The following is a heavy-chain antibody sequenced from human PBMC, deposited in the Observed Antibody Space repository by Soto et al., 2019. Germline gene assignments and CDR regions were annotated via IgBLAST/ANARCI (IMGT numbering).Heavy chain of an antibody. CDR2: IIPILGIA. Sequence: GASVKVSCKASGYTFTSYDINWVRQAPGQGLEWMGRIIPILGIANYAQKFQGRVTITADKSTSTAYMELSSLRSEDTAVYYCAREVCSGGSCSPLYYYYYMDVWGKGTTVTVSS. D-gene: IGHD2-15*01. CDR3: AREVCSGGSCSPLYYYYYMDV. V-gene: IGHV1-69*04. CDR1: GYTFTSYD. J-gene: IGHJ6*03.